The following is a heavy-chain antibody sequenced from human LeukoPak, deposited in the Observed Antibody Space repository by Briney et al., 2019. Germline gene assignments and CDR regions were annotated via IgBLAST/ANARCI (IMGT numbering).Heavy chain of an antibody. CDR1: GFTFSSYG. D-gene: IGHD3-10*01. Sequence: GRSLRLSCAASGFTFSSYGMLWVRQAPGKGLEWVAVISYDGSNKYYADSVKGRFTISRDNSKNTLYLQMNSLRAEDTAVYYCAKVGKGLLWFGDGIDYWGQGTLVTVSS. CDR3: AKVGKGLLWFGDGIDY. V-gene: IGHV3-30*18. CDR2: ISYDGSNK. J-gene: IGHJ4*02.